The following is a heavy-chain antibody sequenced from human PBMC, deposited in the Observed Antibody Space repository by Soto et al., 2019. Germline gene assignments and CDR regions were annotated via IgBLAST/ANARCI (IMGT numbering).Heavy chain of an antibody. Sequence: LSLTCAVSGYSIRNGYDVGWIRQPPGKGLEWIGTIYHSGSTYYNPSLKSRVTISVDASENHFSLKLSSVTAADTAVYYCARVGTYCGGDCYSPPPWGQGTLVTVSS. V-gene: IGHV4-38-2*01. CDR3: ARVGTYCGGDCYSPPP. CDR1: GYSIRNGYD. D-gene: IGHD2-21*02. CDR2: IYHSGST. J-gene: IGHJ5*02.